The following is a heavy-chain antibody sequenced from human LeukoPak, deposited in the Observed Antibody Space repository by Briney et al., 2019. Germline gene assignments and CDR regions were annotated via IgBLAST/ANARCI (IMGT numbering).Heavy chain of an antibody. D-gene: IGHD4-17*01. CDR3: ARDLTSVPTR. Sequence: GGSLRLSCAGSGFTFSSDSMNWVRQAPGKGLEWVSYISSSGNTKHYVDSVKGRFTISRDNAKDSVYLQMNSLRNEDTAVYYCARDLTSVPTRWGQGTLVTVSS. J-gene: IGHJ4*02. CDR2: ISSSGNTK. V-gene: IGHV3-48*02. CDR1: GFTFSSDS.